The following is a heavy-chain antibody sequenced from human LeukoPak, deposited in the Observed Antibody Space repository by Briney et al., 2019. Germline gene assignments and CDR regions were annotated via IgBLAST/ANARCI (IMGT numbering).Heavy chain of an antibody. V-gene: IGHV4-4*07. D-gene: IGHD3-22*01. CDR2: IYVSGST. J-gene: IGHJ5*02. Sequence: SETLSLTCTVSGGSISSYYWSWIRQPAGKGLEWIGRIYVSGSTNYNPSLKSRVTISVDTSKNQFSLKLSSVTAADTAVYYCARHQVVAPFNWFDPWGQGTLVTVSS. CDR3: ARHQVVAPFNWFDP. CDR1: GGSISSYY.